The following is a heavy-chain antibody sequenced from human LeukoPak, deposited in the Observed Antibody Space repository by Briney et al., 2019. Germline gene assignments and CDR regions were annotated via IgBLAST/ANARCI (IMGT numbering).Heavy chain of an antibody. V-gene: IGHV3-9*01. Sequence: PGRSLRLSCAASGFTFSSYGMHWVRQAPGKGLEWVSGISWNSGSIGYADSVKGRFTISRDNAKNSLYLQMNSLRAEDTALYYCAKDRMESGYYNGFDYWGQGTLVTVSS. J-gene: IGHJ4*02. CDR1: GFTFSSYG. CDR3: AKDRMESGYYNGFDY. CDR2: ISWNSGSI. D-gene: IGHD3-22*01.